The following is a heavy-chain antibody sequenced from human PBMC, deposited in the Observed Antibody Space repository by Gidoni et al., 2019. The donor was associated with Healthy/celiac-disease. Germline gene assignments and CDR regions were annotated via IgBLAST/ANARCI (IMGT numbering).Heavy chain of an antibody. J-gene: IGHJ4*02. D-gene: IGHD1-26*01. V-gene: IGHV2-5*02. CDR2: IYWDDDK. Sequence: QITLKESGPTLVKPTQTLTLTCPFSGFSLSTSGVGVGWIRQPPGKALEWLALIYWDDDKRYSPSLKSRLTITKDTSKNQVVLTMTNMDPVDTATYYCALIGATPPFDYWGQGTLVTVSS. CDR1: GFSLSTSGVG. CDR3: ALIGATPPFDY.